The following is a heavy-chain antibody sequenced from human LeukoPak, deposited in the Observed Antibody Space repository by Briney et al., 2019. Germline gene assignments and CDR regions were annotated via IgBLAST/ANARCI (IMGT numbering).Heavy chain of an antibody. Sequence: KPSETLSLTCTVSGGSISSSSYYWGWIRQPPGKGLEWIGSIYYSGSTYYNPSLKSRVTISVDTSKNQFSLKLSSVTAADTAVYYCARTGYSSRWYRGGYYYMDVWGKGTTVTISS. D-gene: IGHD6-13*01. V-gene: IGHV4-39*01. CDR2: IYYSGST. CDR1: GGSISSSSYY. J-gene: IGHJ6*03. CDR3: ARTGYSSRWYRGGYYYMDV.